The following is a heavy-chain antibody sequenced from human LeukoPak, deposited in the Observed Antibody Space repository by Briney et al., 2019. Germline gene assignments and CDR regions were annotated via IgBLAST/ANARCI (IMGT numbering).Heavy chain of an antibody. V-gene: IGHV1-69*06. Sequence: SVKVSCKVSGYTLTELSMHWVRQAPGQGLEWMGGIIPIFGTAKYAQKFQGRVTITADTSTSTAYMELSSLRSEDTAVYYCARGIPNWNDESWFDPWGQGTLVTVSS. J-gene: IGHJ5*02. CDR1: GYTLTELS. CDR3: ARGIPNWNDESWFDP. CDR2: IIPIFGTA. D-gene: IGHD1-1*01.